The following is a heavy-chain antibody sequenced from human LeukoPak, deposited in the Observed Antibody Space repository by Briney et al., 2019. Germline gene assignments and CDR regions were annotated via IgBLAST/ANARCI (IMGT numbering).Heavy chain of an antibody. CDR1: GGSITSGDYY. CDR2: MYYSGST. J-gene: IGHJ5*02. Sequence: PSETLSLTCTVSGGSITSGDYYWGWLRQPPGKGLEWIAYMYYSGSTYYNPSLKSRVTMSADTSKNQFSLKLSSVTAADTAVYYCARPYYYDSRIDPWGQGTLVTVSS. CDR3: ARPYYYDSRIDP. V-gene: IGHV4-30-4*01. D-gene: IGHD3-22*01.